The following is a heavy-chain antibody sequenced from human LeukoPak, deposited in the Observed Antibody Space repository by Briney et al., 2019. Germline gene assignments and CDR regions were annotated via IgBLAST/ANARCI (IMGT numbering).Heavy chain of an antibody. J-gene: IGHJ4*02. CDR1: GGSFSGYY. Sequence: PSETLSLTCAVYGGSFSGYYWSWIRQPPGKGLEWIGEINHSGSTNYNPSLKSRVTISVDTSKNQFSLKLSSVTAADTAVYYCARGRYYGSGSCYDYGGQGTLVTVSS. V-gene: IGHV4-34*01. CDR3: ARGRYYGSGSCYDY. CDR2: INHSGST. D-gene: IGHD3-10*01.